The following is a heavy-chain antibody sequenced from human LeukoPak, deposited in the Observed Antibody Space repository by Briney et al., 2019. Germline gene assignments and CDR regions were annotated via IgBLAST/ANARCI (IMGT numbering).Heavy chain of an antibody. CDR2: INHSGYT. Sequence: SETLSLTCAVSGVSFNDYYWSWVRQTPGKGLEWIGEINHSGYTNDSPSLKSRVTLSIDTSRKQFSLNLRSVTVADTGIYYCMRMTTGHDYWGQGTLVTVSS. CDR1: GVSFNDYY. J-gene: IGHJ4*02. D-gene: IGHD4-17*01. V-gene: IGHV4-34*01. CDR3: MRMTTGHDY.